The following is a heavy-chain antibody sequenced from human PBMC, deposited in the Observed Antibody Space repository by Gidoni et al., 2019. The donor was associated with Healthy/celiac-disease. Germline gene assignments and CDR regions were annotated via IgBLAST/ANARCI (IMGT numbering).Heavy chain of an antibody. J-gene: IGHJ5*02. CDR1: GGSISSGSYY. CDR3: ARAYYDSSGRFDP. Sequence: QVQLQESGPGRVKPSQTLSLTCTVSGGSISSGSYYWSWIRQPAGKGLEWIGRIYTSGSTNYNPSLKSRVTISVDTSKNQFSLKLSSVTAADTAVYYCARAYYDSSGRFDPWGQGTLVTVSS. V-gene: IGHV4-61*02. D-gene: IGHD3-22*01. CDR2: IYTSGST.